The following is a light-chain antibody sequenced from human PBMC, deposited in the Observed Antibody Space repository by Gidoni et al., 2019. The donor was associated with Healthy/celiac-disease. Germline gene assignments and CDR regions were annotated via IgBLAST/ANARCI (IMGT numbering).Light chain of an antibody. J-gene: IGKJ3*01. CDR1: QSISSY. CDR3: QQSYSTPLT. Sequence: DIQMTQSPPSLSASVGDRVTITCRASQSISSYLNWYQQKPRKAPKLLIYAASSLQSGVPSRFSGSGSGTDFTLTISSLQPEDFATYYCQQSYSTPLTFGPGTKVDIK. CDR2: AAS. V-gene: IGKV1-39*01.